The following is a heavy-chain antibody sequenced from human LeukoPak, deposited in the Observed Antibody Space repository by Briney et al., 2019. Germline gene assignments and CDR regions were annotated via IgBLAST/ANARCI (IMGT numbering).Heavy chain of an antibody. CDR2: IRTDGTI. CDR3: ARDNIWAFDI. Sequence: SGGSLRLSCEASGFTSFDFPMNWVRKAPGKGLEWVSHIRTDGTITYADSVKGRFTISRDDAKTSVYLQMNSLRDEDTAIYYCARDNIWAFDIWGQGTMVIVAS. V-gene: IGHV3-48*02. J-gene: IGHJ3*02. D-gene: IGHD3-9*01. CDR1: GFTSFDFP.